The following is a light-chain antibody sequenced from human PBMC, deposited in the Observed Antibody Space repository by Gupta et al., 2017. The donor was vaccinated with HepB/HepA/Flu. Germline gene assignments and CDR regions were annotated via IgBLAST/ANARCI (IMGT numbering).Light chain of an antibody. CDR1: QSFSRN. CDR3: QVDNNWPWT. V-gene: IGKV3-15*01. J-gene: IGKJ1*01. CDR2: CTS. Sequence: EIVMTQSPATLSVSRGERVTLSCRASQSFSRNIAWYQQRPGQAPRLLIFCTSIRATGIPDRFSGSGSGTEFSLTISSLQSEDFATYYCQVDNNWPWTFSQGTKMEIK.